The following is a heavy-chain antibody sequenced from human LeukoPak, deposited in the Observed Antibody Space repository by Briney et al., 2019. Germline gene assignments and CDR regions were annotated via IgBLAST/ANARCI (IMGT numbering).Heavy chain of an antibody. V-gene: IGHV1-2*02. CDR3: VRDPLPFVMDLDS. D-gene: IGHD3-16*01. CDR2: INPNNGGT. Sequence: RGASVKVSCKASGYTFTGYYIHWVRQAPGRGLEWMGWINPNNGGTNYAQKFQGRVTLTRDTSISTAYVELSMLTSDDTAVYYCVRDPLPFVMDLDSWGQGTLVTVSS. J-gene: IGHJ4*02. CDR1: GYTFTGYY.